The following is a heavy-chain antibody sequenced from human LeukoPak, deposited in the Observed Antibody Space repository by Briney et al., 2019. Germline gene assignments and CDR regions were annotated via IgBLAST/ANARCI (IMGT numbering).Heavy chain of an antibody. CDR2: ISSSSSTI. J-gene: IGHJ4*02. CDR1: GFTFSTYS. Sequence: PGGSLRLSCAASGFTFSTYSMNWVRQAPGKGLEWVSYISSSSSTIYYADSVKGRFTISRDNAKNSLYLQMSSLRAEDTAVYYCARVLVAATPFCDYWGQGTLVTVSS. D-gene: IGHD1-26*01. V-gene: IGHV3-48*01. CDR3: ARVLVAATPFCDY.